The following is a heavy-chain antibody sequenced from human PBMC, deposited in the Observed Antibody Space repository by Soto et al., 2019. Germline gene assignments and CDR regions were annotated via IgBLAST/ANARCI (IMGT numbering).Heavy chain of an antibody. CDR1: GFSLTTSGVG. V-gene: IGHV2-5*02. CDR3: AHRVLRTVFGLVTTTAIYFDF. Sequence: QITLNESGPTQVKPRQTLTLTCTFSGFSLTTSGVGVGWIRQSPGKAPEWLALIYWDDDKRYSPSLKSRLTITKDTSKTQVDLTMPDFDPADTATYYCAHRVLRTVFGLVTTTAIYFDFWGQGTPVAVSS. J-gene: IGHJ4*02. D-gene: IGHD3-3*01. CDR2: IYWDDDK.